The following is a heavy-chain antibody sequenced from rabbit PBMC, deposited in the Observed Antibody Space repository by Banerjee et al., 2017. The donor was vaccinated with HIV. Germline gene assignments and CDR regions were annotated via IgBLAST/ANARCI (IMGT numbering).Heavy chain of an antibody. D-gene: IGHD8-1*01. CDR3: ARAGNSYPDWLDL. CDR1: GFSFSSSYW. CDR2: IYTGSGSA. Sequence: QEQLAESGGDLVKPEGSLTLTCTASGFSFSSSYWICWVRQAPGKGLEWIACIYTGSGSALYVSWAKGRFTISKTSSTTVTLQMTSLTAADTATYFCARAGNSYPDWLDLWGPGTLVTVS. J-gene: IGHJ6*01. V-gene: IGHV1S45*01.